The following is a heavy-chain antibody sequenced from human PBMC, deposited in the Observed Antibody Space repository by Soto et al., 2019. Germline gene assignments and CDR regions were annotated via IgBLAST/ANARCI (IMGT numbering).Heavy chain of an antibody. CDR3: ASAPVSSSWYGGYYYGMDV. J-gene: IGHJ6*02. Sequence: GASVKVSCKASGYTFTSYYMHWVRQAPGQGLEWMGIINPSGGSTSYAQKFQGRVTMTRDTSTSTVYMELSSLRSEDTAVYYCASAPVSSSWYGGYYYGMDVWGQGTTVTVSS. CDR2: INPSGGST. CDR1: GYTFTSYY. V-gene: IGHV1-46*01. D-gene: IGHD6-13*01.